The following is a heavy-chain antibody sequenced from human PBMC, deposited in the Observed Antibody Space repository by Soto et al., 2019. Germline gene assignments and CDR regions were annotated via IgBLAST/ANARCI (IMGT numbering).Heavy chain of an antibody. CDR1: GYTFTSYA. CDR3: AREKGYGNSPSVYYYYMDV. J-gene: IGHJ6*03. CDR2: INAGNGDT. D-gene: IGHD4-17*01. V-gene: IGHV1-3*01. Sequence: QVQVVQSGAEVKKPGASVKISCKASGYTFTSYAMHWVRQAPGQGLEWMAWINAGNGDTKYSQELQGRVTITRDTSASTAYMELSSLRSEDTAVYYCAREKGYGNSPSVYYYYMDVWGKGTTVTVSS.